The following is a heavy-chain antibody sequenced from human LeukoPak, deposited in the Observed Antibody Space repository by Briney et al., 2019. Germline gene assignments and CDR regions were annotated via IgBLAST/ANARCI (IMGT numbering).Heavy chain of an antibody. J-gene: IGHJ4*02. V-gene: IGHV4-61*01. CDR1: GGSVSSGSYY. Sequence: SETLSLTCTVSGGSVSSGSYYWSWIRQPPGKGLEWIGYIYYSGSTNYNPSLKSRVTISADTSKNQFSLKLSSVTVADTAVYYCATTPRSGSYYYFDYWGQGRLVTVSS. CDR3: ATTPRSGSYYYFDY. CDR2: IYYSGST. D-gene: IGHD1-26*01.